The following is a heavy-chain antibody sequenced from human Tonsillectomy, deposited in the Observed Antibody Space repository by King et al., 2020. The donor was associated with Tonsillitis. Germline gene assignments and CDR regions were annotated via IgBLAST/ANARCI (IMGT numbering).Heavy chain of an antibody. CDR1: GGSISSSSHF. D-gene: IGHD3-3*01. Sequence: LQLQESVPGLVKPSETLSLTCTVPGGSISSSSHFWGWVRQPPGKGLEWIGSIFYSGRTYYNQSLRSRVTISVDTTVNQFSLKLNSVTAADTALYYCARHDGGVTLFDYWGQGTLVTVSS. CDR2: IFYSGRT. V-gene: IGHV4-39*01. J-gene: IGHJ4*02. CDR3: ARHDGGVTLFDY.